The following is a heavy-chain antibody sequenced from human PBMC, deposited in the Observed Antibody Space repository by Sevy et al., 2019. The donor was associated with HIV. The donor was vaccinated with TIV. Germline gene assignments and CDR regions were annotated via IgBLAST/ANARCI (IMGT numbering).Heavy chain of an antibody. CDR3: TRGRSGTYGWFDP. J-gene: IGHJ5*02. CDR1: GFTFSSHW. Sequence: GGSLRLSCAASGFTFSSHWMHWVRQAPGKGMVWVSRLNGDGSSASYADFVKGRFTISRDNGKNTVYLQISSLTADDTAVYYCTRGRSGTYGWFDPWGQGTLVTVSS. D-gene: IGHD6-19*01. V-gene: IGHV3-74*01. CDR2: LNGDGSSA.